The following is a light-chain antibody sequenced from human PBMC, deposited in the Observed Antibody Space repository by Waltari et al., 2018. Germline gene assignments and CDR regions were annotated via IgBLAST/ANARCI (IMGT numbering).Light chain of an antibody. V-gene: IGLV2-23*02. Sequence: QSALTQPASVSGSPGQSITISCTGTSSDVGGYNYVSWYQHHPGKAPKLMIYDVSKRPSGVSNRFSGSKSGNTASLTISGLQAEDEADYYCCSYAGSVVFGGGTKLTVL. CDR3: CSYAGSVV. J-gene: IGLJ2*01. CDR1: SSDVGGYNY. CDR2: DVS.